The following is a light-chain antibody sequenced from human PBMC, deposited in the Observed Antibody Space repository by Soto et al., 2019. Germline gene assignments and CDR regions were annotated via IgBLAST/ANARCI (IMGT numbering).Light chain of an antibody. CDR2: GNS. CDR1: SSNIGAGYD. CDR3: LSYDSSLSGVV. V-gene: IGLV1-40*01. J-gene: IGLJ2*01. Sequence: QSVLTQPPSVSGAPGQKVTISCTGSSSNIGAGYDVHWYQQLPGTAPKLLIYGNSNRPSGVPDRFSGSKSGTSASLAITGLQAEDEGDYYCLSYDSSLSGVVFGGGTKVTVL.